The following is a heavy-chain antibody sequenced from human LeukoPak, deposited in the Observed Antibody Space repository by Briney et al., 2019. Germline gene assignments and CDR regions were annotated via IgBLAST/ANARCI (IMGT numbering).Heavy chain of an antibody. Sequence: GESLKISCKGSGYSFTSYWIGWVRQMPGKGLEWMGIIYPGDSDTRYSPSFQGQVTISADKSISTAYLQWSNLKASDTAMYYCARRKYYDSSGYYPKYFDYWGQGTLVTVSS. V-gene: IGHV5-51*01. D-gene: IGHD3-22*01. CDR2: IYPGDSDT. CDR3: ARRKYYDSSGYYPKYFDY. CDR1: GYSFTSYW. J-gene: IGHJ4*02.